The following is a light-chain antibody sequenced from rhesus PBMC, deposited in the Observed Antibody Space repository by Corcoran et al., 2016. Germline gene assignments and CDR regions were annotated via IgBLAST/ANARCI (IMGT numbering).Light chain of an antibody. J-gene: IGKJ4*01. CDR3: QHGYCTP. Sequence: DIQMTQSPSSLSASVGDRVTITCRASENVNNYLNWYQQKPGKAPKLLIYKASNLQSGVPSRFSGSGSGTDYTFTISSLQPEDVATYYCQHGYCTPVGGGTKVELK. CDR2: KAS. CDR1: ENVNNY. V-gene: IGKV1-74*01.